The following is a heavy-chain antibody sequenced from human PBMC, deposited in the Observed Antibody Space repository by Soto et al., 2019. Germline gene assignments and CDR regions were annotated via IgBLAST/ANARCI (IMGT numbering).Heavy chain of an antibody. CDR3: ARARVVVPAAEYYYYGMDV. J-gene: IGHJ6*02. CDR1: GYTFTSYY. CDR2: INPSGGST. D-gene: IGHD2-2*01. V-gene: IGHV1-46*01. Sequence: QVQLVQSGAEVKKPGASVKVSCKASGYTFTSYYMHWVRQAPGQGLEWMGIINPSGGSTSYAQKFQGTVTMTRDTAKSTVYLGLSSLRSEDTAVYYCARARVVVPAAEYYYYGMDVWGQGTTVTVSS.